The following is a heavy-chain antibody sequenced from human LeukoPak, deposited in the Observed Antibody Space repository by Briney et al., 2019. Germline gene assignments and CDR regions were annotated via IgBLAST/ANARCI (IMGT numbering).Heavy chain of an antibody. D-gene: IGHD1-26*01. CDR3: ARVLVGASLGWYFDL. Sequence: GGSLRLSCAASGFTFSTSNMGWVRQAPGKGLEWISYISSNGLTIHFADSVKGRFTISRDNAQNSLFLQMNSLTTEDTATYYCARVLVGASLGWYFDLWGRGTLVTVSS. CDR2: ISSNGLTI. J-gene: IGHJ2*01. CDR1: GFTFSTSN. V-gene: IGHV3-48*01.